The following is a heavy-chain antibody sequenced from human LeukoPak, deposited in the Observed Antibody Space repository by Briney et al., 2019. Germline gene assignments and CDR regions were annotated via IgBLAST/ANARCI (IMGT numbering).Heavy chain of an antibody. V-gene: IGHV3-30*04. D-gene: IGHD3-10*01. CDR3: ARDYGSGRFGETADY. CDR2: LSYDGTKK. Sequence: GRSLRLSCAASGFTFSISAMLXVXXAXGXXXXXXXILSYDGTKKYYAASVKGRXTISRDNSKNTLYLQMNSLRPEDTAVYFCARDYGSGRFGETADYWGQGTLVAVSS. CDR1: GFTFSISA. J-gene: IGHJ4*02.